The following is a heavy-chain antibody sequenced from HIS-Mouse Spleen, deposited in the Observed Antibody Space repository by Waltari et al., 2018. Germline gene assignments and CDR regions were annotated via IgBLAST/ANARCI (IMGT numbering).Heavy chain of an antibody. CDR3: AKDKHHAFDY. V-gene: IGHV3-30*18. Sequence: QVQLVESGGGVVQPGRSLRLSCAASGFTFSSYGMHWVGQAPGKGRELVAGISYDGSNQYKADSVKGRFTIARDNSKNTLYLQMNSLRAEDTAVYYCAKDKHHAFDYWGQGTLVTVSS. CDR2: ISYDGSNQ. J-gene: IGHJ4*02. CDR1: GFTFSSYG.